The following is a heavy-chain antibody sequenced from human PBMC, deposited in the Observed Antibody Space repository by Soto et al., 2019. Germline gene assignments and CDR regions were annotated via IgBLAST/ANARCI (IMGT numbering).Heavy chain of an antibody. CDR3: ARDHKWDGMDV. CDR1: GGSFSSDSFI. J-gene: IGHJ6*02. D-gene: IGHD1-26*01. CDR2: INYSGTT. Sequence: PSETLCLTCSVSGGSFSSDSFIWSWVRQFPGKGLEWIGYINYSGTTYYNPSLRSRITMSVDTSKNQFSLNLSSVTAADTAVYYCARDHKWDGMDVWGQGTTVTVSS. V-gene: IGHV4-31*03.